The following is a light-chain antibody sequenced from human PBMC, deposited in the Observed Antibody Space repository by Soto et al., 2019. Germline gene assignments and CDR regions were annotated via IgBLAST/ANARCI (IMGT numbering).Light chain of an antibody. Sequence: DIQMTQSPSSLSASVGDSVTITCRASQNIKTYLNWYQQKPGKAPNLLIYAASSLHSGVPSRFSGSGSGTDFTLTISSLQPEDFATYYCQQSFSSPPWTFGQGIKVDIK. V-gene: IGKV1-39*01. CDR1: QNIKTY. J-gene: IGKJ1*01. CDR3: QQSFSSPPWT. CDR2: AAS.